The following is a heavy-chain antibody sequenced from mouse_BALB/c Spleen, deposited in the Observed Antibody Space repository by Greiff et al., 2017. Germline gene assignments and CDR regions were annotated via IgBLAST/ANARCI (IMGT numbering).Heavy chain of an antibody. CDR1: GYTFTSYW. J-gene: IGHJ4*01. D-gene: IGHD2-14*01. V-gene: IGHV1-7*01. Sequence: QVQLQQSGAELAKPGASVKMSCKASGYTFTSYWMHWVKQRPGQGLEWIGYINPSTGYTEYNQKFKDKATLTADKSSSTAYRQLSSLTSEDSAVYYCATNPYYRYDGYAMDYWGQGTSVTVSS. CDR2: INPSTGYT. CDR3: ATNPYYRYDGYAMDY.